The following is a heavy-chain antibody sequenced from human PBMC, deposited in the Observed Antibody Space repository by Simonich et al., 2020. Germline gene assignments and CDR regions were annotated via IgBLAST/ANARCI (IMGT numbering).Heavy chain of an antibody. D-gene: IGHD2-15*01. CDR2: ISASKGNT. Sequence: QVQLVQSGAEVKKPGASVKVSCKASGYTLTSYGISWVRQAPGQGLEWRGWISASKGNTKDATKLQGRVTMTNDTSTSTAYMELRSLRSDDTAVYYCARASRGTWWYYYFDYWGLGTLVTVSS. CDR3: ARASRGTWWYYYFDY. V-gene: IGHV1-18*01. J-gene: IGHJ4*02. CDR1: GYTLTSYG.